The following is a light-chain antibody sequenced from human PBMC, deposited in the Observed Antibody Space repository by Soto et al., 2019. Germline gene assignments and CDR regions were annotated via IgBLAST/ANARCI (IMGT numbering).Light chain of an antibody. CDR1: QSFSTW. J-gene: IGKJ4*01. V-gene: IGKV1-5*01. CDR2: DAS. Sequence: DIQMTQSPSTLSAAVGDRVTITCRASQSFSTWLAWYQQKPGKAPKLLIYDASSLQSGVPSRFSGSGSGTDFSLTISSLQPEDFATYYCKQSRSFPLTFGGGTKVDIK. CDR3: KQSRSFPLT.